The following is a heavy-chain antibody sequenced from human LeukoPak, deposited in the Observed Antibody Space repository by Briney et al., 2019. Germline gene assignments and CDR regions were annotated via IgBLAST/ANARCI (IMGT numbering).Heavy chain of an antibody. Sequence: TGGSLRLNCAASGFTFRSYGMHWVRQAPGNGLQGVTFIRYDGSNQYYTDSVKGRFTISRDNSKNTLYLQMNSLRTEDTAVYYCAKDSQYYYIDVWGKGTTVTVSS. CDR3: AKDSQYYYIDV. CDR2: IRYDGSNQ. J-gene: IGHJ6*03. CDR1: GFTFRSYG. V-gene: IGHV3-30*02.